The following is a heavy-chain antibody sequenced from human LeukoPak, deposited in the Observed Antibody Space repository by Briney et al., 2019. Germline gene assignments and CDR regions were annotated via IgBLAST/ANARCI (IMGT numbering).Heavy chain of an antibody. V-gene: IGHV4-39*01. Sequence: SETLSLTCTVSGGSISSSSYYWGWLRQPPGKGLEWIGSIYYSRSTYYNPSLKSRVTISVDTSKNQFSLKLSSVPAADTAVYYCARRAQEAFDIWGQRTMVTVSS. CDR3: ARRAQEAFDI. CDR2: IYYSRST. J-gene: IGHJ3*02. CDR1: GGSISSSSYY.